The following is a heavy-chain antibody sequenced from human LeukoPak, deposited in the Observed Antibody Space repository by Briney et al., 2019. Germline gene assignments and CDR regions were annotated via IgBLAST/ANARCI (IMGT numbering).Heavy chain of an antibody. CDR1: SGSISGQC. CDR3: ARGYFGPGYYFDN. J-gene: IGHJ4*02. Sequence: SETLSLTCIVASGSISGQCWSWIRQFPGKAPEWIGSVEESGPTRYNSSLRGRVSLSVDASQKQFSLRLSSVTAADTAMYYCARGYFGPGYYFDNWGQGALVTVAS. D-gene: IGHD3-22*01. V-gene: IGHV4-59*11. CDR2: VEESGPT.